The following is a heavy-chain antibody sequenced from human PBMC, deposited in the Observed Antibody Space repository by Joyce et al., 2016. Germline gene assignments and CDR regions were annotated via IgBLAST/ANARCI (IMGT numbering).Heavy chain of an antibody. J-gene: IGHJ6*02. Sequence: EVQLVESGGGLVQPGGSLRLSCAASGFTFSNYWMHWVRQAPGKGLGWVSRIDRDGRTTMYADSVKGRVTNSRDNAKKTLSLQMNSLRAEDSAVYYCARGDYDVFYYAMDVWGQGTAVIVS. V-gene: IGHV3-74*03. CDR3: ARGDYDVFYYAMDV. CDR1: GFTFSNYW. CDR2: IDRDGRTT. D-gene: IGHD4-17*01.